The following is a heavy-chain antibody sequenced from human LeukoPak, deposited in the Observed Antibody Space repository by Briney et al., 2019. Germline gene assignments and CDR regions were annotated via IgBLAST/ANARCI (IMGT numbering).Heavy chain of an antibody. CDR3: AKGPNDSRGTYYGHFDY. J-gene: IGHJ4*02. Sequence: GGSLRLSCAASGFTFSSYAMSWVRQAPGKGLEWVSAISGSGGSTYYADSVKGRFTISRDNSKNTLYLQMNSLRAEDTAVYFCAKGPNDSRGTYYGHFDYWGQGTLVTVSS. D-gene: IGHD3-22*01. V-gene: IGHV3-23*01. CDR1: GFTFSSYA. CDR2: ISGSGGST.